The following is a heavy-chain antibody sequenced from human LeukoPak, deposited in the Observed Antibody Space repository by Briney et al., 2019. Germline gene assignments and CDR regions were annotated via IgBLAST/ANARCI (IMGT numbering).Heavy chain of an antibody. Sequence: GGSLRLSCAASGFTFDDYAMHWVRQAPGKGLEWVSLISGDGDSAYFADSVKGRFTISIDNSKNSLYLQMNSLRPEDTALYYCAKDLFSGTVATPYFYYYGMDVWGQGTTVTVSS. CDR3: AKDLFSGTVATPYFYYYGMDV. V-gene: IGHV3-43*02. CDR2: ISGDGDSA. J-gene: IGHJ6*02. CDR1: GFTFDDYA. D-gene: IGHD6-19*01.